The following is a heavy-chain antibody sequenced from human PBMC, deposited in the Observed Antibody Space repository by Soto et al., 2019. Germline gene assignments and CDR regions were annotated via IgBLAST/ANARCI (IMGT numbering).Heavy chain of an antibody. Sequence: QVQLVESGGGVVQPGRSLRLSCAASGFTFSSYAMHWVRQAPGKGLAWVAVISYDGSDKYYADSVKGRFTISRDNSKNTLNLQMNSMRADDAAVYYCARALGELSPESYDYWGQGTLSTVSS. CDR1: GFTFSSYA. CDR3: ARALGELSPESYDY. V-gene: IGHV3-30*03. D-gene: IGHD3-16*02. J-gene: IGHJ4*02. CDR2: ISYDGSDK.